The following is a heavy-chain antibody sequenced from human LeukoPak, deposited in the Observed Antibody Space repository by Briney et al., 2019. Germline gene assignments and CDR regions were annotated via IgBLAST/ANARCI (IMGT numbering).Heavy chain of an antibody. Sequence: ASVKVSCKASGYTFTSYYMHWVRQAPGQGLEWMGIINPSGGSTSYAQKFQGRVTMTRDMSTSTVYMELSSLRSEDTAEYYCARAAYSSRAFDYWGQGTLVTVSS. D-gene: IGHD6-13*01. CDR1: GYTFTSYY. CDR3: ARAAYSSRAFDY. J-gene: IGHJ4*02. CDR2: INPSGGST. V-gene: IGHV1-46*01.